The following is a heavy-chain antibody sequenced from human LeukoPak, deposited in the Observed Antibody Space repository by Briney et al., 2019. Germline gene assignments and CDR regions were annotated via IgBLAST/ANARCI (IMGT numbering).Heavy chain of an antibody. Sequence: ASVKVSCKASGGTFSSYAISWVRQAPGQGLEWMGGIIPIFGTANYAQKFQGRVTITADKSTSTAYMELSSLRSEDTAVYYCARGYYYGSGSYYIHAFDIWGQGTMVTVSP. CDR2: IIPIFGTA. CDR1: GGTFSSYA. D-gene: IGHD3-10*01. V-gene: IGHV1-69*06. J-gene: IGHJ3*02. CDR3: ARGYYYGSGSYYIHAFDI.